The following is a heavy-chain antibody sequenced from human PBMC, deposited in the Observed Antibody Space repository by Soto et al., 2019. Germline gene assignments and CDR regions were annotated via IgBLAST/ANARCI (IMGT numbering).Heavy chain of an antibody. CDR1: GVSISGYY. J-gene: IGHJ4*02. Sequence: SETLSLTCTVSGVSISGYYWSWIRQPPGKRLEWIGYIDYYGSTNYNPSLKSRVTISVDTSKKQFSLHMNSLTAADTAVYYCARHPLYGDYDYWGQGTLDTVSS. CDR2: IDYYGST. CDR3: ARHPLYGDYDY. D-gene: IGHD4-17*01. V-gene: IGHV4-59*08.